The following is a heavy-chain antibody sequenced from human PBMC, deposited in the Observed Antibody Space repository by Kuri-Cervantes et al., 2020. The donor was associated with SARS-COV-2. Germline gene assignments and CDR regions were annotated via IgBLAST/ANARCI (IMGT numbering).Heavy chain of an antibody. CDR3: ARVGSTSCADY. CDR1: GFTVSSNY. V-gene: IGHV3-53*01. J-gene: IGHJ4*02. CDR2: IYSGGST. Sequence: GSLRLSCAASGFTVSSNYMSWVRQAPGKGLEWVSVIYSGGSTYYADSVKGRFTISRDNAKNSLYLQMNSLRAEDTAVYYCARVGSTSCADYWGQGTLVTVSS. D-gene: IGHD2-2*01.